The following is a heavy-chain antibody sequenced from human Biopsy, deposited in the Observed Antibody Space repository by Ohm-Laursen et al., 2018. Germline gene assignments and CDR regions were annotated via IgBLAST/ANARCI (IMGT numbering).Heavy chain of an antibody. D-gene: IGHD3-16*01. J-gene: IGHJ6*02. CDR2: INHRGSA. Sequence: PSDTLSLTCAVYGGSFSGYYWTWIRQPPGKGLEWIGEINHRGSASYNPSLKSRITVLADTSKNQFSPKLRSVSAADTAVYFCARALDYYDPYYYYAMDVWGQGTSVTVSS. V-gene: IGHV4-34*01. CDR1: GGSFSGYY. CDR3: ARALDYYDPYYYYAMDV.